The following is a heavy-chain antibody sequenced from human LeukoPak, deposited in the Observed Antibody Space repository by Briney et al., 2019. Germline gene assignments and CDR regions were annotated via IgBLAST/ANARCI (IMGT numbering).Heavy chain of an antibody. CDR2: FDVIDAKT. D-gene: IGHD5-18*01. Sequence: ASVKVSCTVSGSSLTELSLYWVRQAPGKGLEWMGGFDVIDAKTFYAQKFQGRVTMAEDSSTDTAYMELSSLRSDDTAFYYCAAGRPYSLLDYWGQGTLLTVSS. CDR1: GSSLTELS. V-gene: IGHV1-24*01. J-gene: IGHJ4*02. CDR3: AAGRPYSLLDY.